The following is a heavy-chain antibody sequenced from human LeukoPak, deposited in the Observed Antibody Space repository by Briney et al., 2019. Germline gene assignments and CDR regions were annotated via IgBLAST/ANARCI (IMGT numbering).Heavy chain of an antibody. J-gene: IGHJ4*02. CDR2: IRSKANSYAT. D-gene: IGHD5-18*01. Sequence: PGGSLRLSCAASGXTFSGSAVYWVRQASGKGQEWVGRIRSKANSYATVYAASVKGRFTISRDDSKNTAYLQMNSLKTEDTAVYYCTSGGYSYGSLNFWGQGTLVTVSS. CDR3: TSGGYSYGSLNF. CDR1: GXTFSGSA. V-gene: IGHV3-73*01.